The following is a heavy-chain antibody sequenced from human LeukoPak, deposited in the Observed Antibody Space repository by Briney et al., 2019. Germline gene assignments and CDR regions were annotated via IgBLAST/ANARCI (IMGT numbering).Heavy chain of an antibody. V-gene: IGHV3-9*01. CDR3: AKDRGGGVDTAFDY. D-gene: IGHD5-18*01. Sequence: GGSLRLSCAASGFTFDDYAMHWVRQAPGKGLEWVSSISWNSNNIGYADSVKGRFTISRDSAKNSLYLQMNSLRAADTALYYCAKDRGGGVDTAFDYWGQGTLVTVSS. CDR2: ISWNSNNI. CDR1: GFTFDDYA. J-gene: IGHJ4*02.